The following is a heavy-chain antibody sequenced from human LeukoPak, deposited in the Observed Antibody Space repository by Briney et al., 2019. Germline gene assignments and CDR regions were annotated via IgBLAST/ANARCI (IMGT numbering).Heavy chain of an antibody. CDR2: INPNSGGT. Sequence: ASVKVSCKASGYTFTGYYMHWVRQAPGQGLEWMGWINPNSGGTNYAQKFQGRVTMTRDTSISTAYMELSRLRSDDTAVYYCARDEGGYCSSTSCYNWFDPWGQEPWSPSPQ. D-gene: IGHD2-2*01. V-gene: IGHV1-2*02. CDR3: ARDEGGYCSSTSCYNWFDP. J-gene: IGHJ5*02. CDR1: GYTFTGYY.